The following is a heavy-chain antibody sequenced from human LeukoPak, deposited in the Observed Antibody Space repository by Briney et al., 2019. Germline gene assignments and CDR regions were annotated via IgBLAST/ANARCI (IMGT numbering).Heavy chain of an antibody. D-gene: IGHD3-22*01. Sequence: PSETLSLTCTVSGVSISSYYWSWIRQPPGKGLEWIGYIYYSGSTNYNPSLKSRVTISVDTSKNQFSLKLSSVTAADTAVYYCARSADSSGYSRSFYYYYGMDVWGQGTTVTVSS. CDR1: GVSISSYY. CDR3: ARSADSSGYSRSFYYYYGMDV. J-gene: IGHJ6*02. V-gene: IGHV4-59*08. CDR2: IYYSGST.